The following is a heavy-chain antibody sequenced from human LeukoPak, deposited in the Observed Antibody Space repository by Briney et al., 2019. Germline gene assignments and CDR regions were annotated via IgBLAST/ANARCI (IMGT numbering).Heavy chain of an antibody. D-gene: IGHD3-22*01. V-gene: IGHV3-23*01. CDR3: AKDYYDSSGYPTPFDY. J-gene: IGHJ4*02. CDR1: GFTFSSYA. CDR2: ISASGGDT. Sequence: GSLRLSCAASGFTFSSYAMTWVSQAPGKGREGVSVISASGGDTYYAASVKGRFTISRDNSKNTLYLQMNSLRAEDTAVYYCAKDYYDSSGYPTPFDYWGQGTLVTVSS.